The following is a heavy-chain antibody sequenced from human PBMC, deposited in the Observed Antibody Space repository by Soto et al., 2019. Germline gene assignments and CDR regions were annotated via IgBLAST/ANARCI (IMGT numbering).Heavy chain of an antibody. D-gene: IGHD2-15*01. J-gene: IGHJ4*02. V-gene: IGHV1-18*04. CDR1: GYTFTSYG. CDR3: ARDRAGYCSGGSCSLFDY. Sequence: QVQLVQSGAEVKKPGASVKVSCKASGYTFTSYGISWVRQAPGQGLEWMGWISAYNGNTNYAQKLQGRVTMTTDTSTSTAYMELRSLRSDDTDVYYCARDRAGYCSGGSCSLFDYWGQGTLVTVSS. CDR2: ISAYNGNT.